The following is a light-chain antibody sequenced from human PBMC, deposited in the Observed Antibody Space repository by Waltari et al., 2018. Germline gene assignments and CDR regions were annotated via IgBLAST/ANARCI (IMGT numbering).Light chain of an antibody. CDR2: SAS. J-gene: IGKJ2*01. CDR1: QGISNY. Sequence: IQLTPSPSSLSASAGDRVTITCRATQGISNYLAWYQQKPGKVPKLLIHSASTLQSGVPSRFSGSGSGTDFTLTISSLQPEDFATYYCQQLHSPGYTFGQGTKLEIK. CDR3: QQLHSPGYT. V-gene: IGKV1-9*01.